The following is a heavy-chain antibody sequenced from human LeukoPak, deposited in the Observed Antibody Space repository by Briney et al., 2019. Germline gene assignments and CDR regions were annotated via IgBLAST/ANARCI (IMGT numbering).Heavy chain of an antibody. Sequence: PSETLSLTCTVSGGSISSTTDYWGWIRQPPGKGLEWIGSILYSGTTYYNPSLKSRVTISVDTSKNQFSLKLTSVTAADTAVYYCARHVNTTTGAPIGWFDPWGQGTLVTVSS. V-gene: IGHV4-39*01. CDR2: ILYSGTT. D-gene: IGHD1-26*01. CDR1: GGSISSTTDY. J-gene: IGHJ5*02. CDR3: ARHVNTTTGAPIGWFDP.